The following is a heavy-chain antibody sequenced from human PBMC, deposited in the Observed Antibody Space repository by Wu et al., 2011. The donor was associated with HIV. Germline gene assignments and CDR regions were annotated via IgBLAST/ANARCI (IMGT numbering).Heavy chain of an antibody. J-gene: IGHJ4*02. V-gene: IGHV1-69*14. CDR3: TVFGVIINFVHYDS. Sequence: QVQMVQSGAEFKKPGSSVKVSCKVSGDSFSRFSISWVRQAPGQGLEWMGRIIPFFGTTDYVQKFQGRVTITADKSTSTAYMELSSLKSEDTAIYYCTVFGVIINFVHYDSWGQGTHVIVSS. CDR2: IIPFFGTT. D-gene: IGHD3-3*01. CDR1: GDSFSRFS.